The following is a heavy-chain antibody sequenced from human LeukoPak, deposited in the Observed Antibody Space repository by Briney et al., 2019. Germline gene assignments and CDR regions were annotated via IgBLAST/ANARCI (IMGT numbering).Heavy chain of an antibody. V-gene: IGHV3-11*04. CDR1: GFTFSDHY. D-gene: IGHD5-12*01. J-gene: IGHJ4*02. Sequence: PGGSLRLSCAASGFTFSDHYMDWVRQAPGKGLEWVSYISSSGSTIYYADSVKGRFTISRDNAKNSLYLQMNSLRAEDTAVYYCARGGDIVATTSFDYWGQGTLVTVSS. CDR2: ISSSGSTI. CDR3: ARGGDIVATTSFDY.